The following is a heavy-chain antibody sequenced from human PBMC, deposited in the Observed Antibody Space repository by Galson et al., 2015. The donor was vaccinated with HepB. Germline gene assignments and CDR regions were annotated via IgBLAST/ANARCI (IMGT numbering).Heavy chain of an antibody. CDR2: IKEDGSEK. CDR1: GFTFSSYR. D-gene: IGHD5-18*01. J-gene: IGHJ4*02. CDR3: ARDEKATAMASDY. V-gene: IGHV3-7*01. Sequence: SLRLSCAASGFTFSSYRMSWVRQAPGKGLEWVANIKEDGSEKYYVDSVKGRFTISRDNAKNSLYLQMNSLRVEDTAGYYCARDEKATAMASDYWGQGTLVTVSS.